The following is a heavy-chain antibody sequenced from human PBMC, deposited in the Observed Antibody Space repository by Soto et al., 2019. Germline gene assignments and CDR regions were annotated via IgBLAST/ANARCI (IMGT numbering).Heavy chain of an antibody. V-gene: IGHV3-30-3*01. CDR3: ARDRGYSGYDSSNY. CDR2: ISYDGSNK. J-gene: IGHJ4*02. Sequence: GGSLRLSCAASGFTFSSYAMHWVRQAPGKGLEWVAVISYDGSNKYYADSVKGRFTISRDNSKNTLYLQMNSLRAEDTAVYYCARDRGYSGYDSSNYWGQGTLVTVSS. CDR1: GFTFSSYA. D-gene: IGHD5-12*01.